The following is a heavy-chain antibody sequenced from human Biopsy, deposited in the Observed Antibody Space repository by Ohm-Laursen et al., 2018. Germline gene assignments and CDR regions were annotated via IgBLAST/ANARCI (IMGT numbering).Heavy chain of an antibody. Sequence: SLRLSCAASGFTFGDYYMSWIRQAPGKGLEWLSYISGNGVTKMYADSVKGRFTVSRDNAKNSLYLEMNNLTVEDTAVYYCATDGAGSYNENWGQGTLVSVPS. V-gene: IGHV3-11*01. CDR3: ATDGAGSYNEN. CDR1: GFTFGDYY. J-gene: IGHJ4*02. D-gene: IGHD3-10*01. CDR2: ISGNGVTK.